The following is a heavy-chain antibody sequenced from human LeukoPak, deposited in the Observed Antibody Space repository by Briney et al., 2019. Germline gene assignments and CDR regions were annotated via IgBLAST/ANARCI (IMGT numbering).Heavy chain of an antibody. CDR2: IYYSGST. CDR3: ARARLPYVYPFDI. CDR1: GGSISSYY. D-gene: IGHD2-8*01. V-gene: IGHV4-59*01. Sequence: SETLSLTCTVSGGSISSYYWSWIRQPPGKGLEWIGYIYYSGSTNYNPSLKSRVTISADTSKNQFSLKLTSVTAADTAVYYCARARLPYVYPFDIWGQGTMVTVSS. J-gene: IGHJ3*02.